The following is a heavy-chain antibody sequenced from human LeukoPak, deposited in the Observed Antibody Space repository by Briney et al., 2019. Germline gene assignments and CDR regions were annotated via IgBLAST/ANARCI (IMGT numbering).Heavy chain of an antibody. J-gene: IGHJ4*02. D-gene: IGHD3-22*01. Sequence: PGRSLRLSCAASGFTFSSYSMNWVRQAPGKGLEWVSYISSSSSTIYYADSVKGRFTISRDNAKNSLYLQMNSLRAEDTAVYYCARDPLMIDYYDSSGYYDYWGQGTLVTVSS. CDR1: GFTFSSYS. CDR3: ARDPLMIDYYDSSGYYDY. V-gene: IGHV3-48*01. CDR2: ISSSSSTI.